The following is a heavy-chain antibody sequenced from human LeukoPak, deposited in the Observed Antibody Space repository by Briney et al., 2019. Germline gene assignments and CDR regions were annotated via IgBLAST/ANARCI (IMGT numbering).Heavy chain of an antibody. D-gene: IGHD3-3*01. CDR2: ISGSGASA. CDR3: ARERSGNFDY. V-gene: IGHV3-23*01. CDR1: GFTFSSYG. Sequence: GGSLRLSCAASGFTFSSYGMSWVRQAPGKGLEWVSSISGSGASAYYADSVKGRFTISRDNSKNTCYLQMNSLRAEDTAVYYCARERSGNFDYWGQGTLVTVSS. J-gene: IGHJ4*02.